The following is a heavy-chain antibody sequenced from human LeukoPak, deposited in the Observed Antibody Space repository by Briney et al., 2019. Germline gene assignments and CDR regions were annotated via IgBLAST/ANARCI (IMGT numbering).Heavy chain of an antibody. J-gene: IGHJ4*02. V-gene: IGHV3-30*04. Sequence: GGSLRLSCAASGFTFSSYAMHWVRQAPGKGLEWVAVISYDGSNKYYADSVKGRFTISRDNSKNTLYLQMNSLRAEDTAVYFCAKEQSSGSYRTSDYWGQGTLVTVSS. CDR2: ISYDGSNK. CDR1: GFTFSSYA. CDR3: AKEQSSGSYRTSDY. D-gene: IGHD3-10*01.